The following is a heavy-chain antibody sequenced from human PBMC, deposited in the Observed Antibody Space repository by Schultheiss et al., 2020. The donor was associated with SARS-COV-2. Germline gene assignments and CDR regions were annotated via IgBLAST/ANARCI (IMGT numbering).Heavy chain of an antibody. J-gene: IGHJ4*02. D-gene: IGHD4-23*01. CDR3: ARGGYGGNLNTFDY. CDR2: INPNSGGT. Sequence: ASVKVSCKASGYTFTGYYMHWVRQAPGQGLEWMGWINPNSGGTNYAQKFQGRVTMTRDTSISTAYMELRSLRSDDTAVYYCARGGYGGNLNTFDYWGQGTLVTVSS. CDR1: GYTFTGYY. V-gene: IGHV1-2*02.